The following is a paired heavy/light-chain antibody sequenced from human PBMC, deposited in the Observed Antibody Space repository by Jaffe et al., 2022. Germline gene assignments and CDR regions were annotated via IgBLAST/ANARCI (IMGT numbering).Light chain of an antibody. CDR3: CSYTTSRTLV. J-gene: IGLJ2*01. V-gene: IGLV2-14*01. Sequence: QSALTQPASVSGSPGQSITISCTGTSSDIGTYNHVSWYQQHPDKAPKLMIYEVSNRPSGVSNRFSGSKSGNTASLTISGLQAEDEADYHCCSYTTSRTLVFGGGTKLTVL. CDR2: EVS. CDR1: SSDIGTYNH.
Heavy chain of an antibody. D-gene: IGHD1-26*01. CDR3: ARDPGWARSAFDI. CDR2: TYYRSKWSY. Sequence: QVQLQQSGPGLVKPSQTLSLTCAIFGDSVSSETAAWNWIRQSPSRGLEWLGRTYYRSKWSYDYALSVKSRIIISPDTSKNQFSLQLSSVTPEDTAVYYCARDPGWARSAFDIWGQETMVTVSS. J-gene: IGHJ3*02. CDR1: GDSVSSETAA. V-gene: IGHV6-1*01.